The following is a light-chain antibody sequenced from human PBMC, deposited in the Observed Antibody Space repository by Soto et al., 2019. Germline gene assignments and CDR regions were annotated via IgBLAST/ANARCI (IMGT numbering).Light chain of an antibody. V-gene: IGKV1-5*01. CDR3: QQYRTDWT. CDR2: AAS. Sequence: DIQMTQSPSTLSASVGDTVTITCRASESIDNWLAWYQQKPGKAPKLLIFAASTLVRGVPSRFSGRGSGTEFTLTISSLQADDYATFYCQQYRTDWTFGQGTKVDIK. CDR1: ESIDNW. J-gene: IGKJ1*01.